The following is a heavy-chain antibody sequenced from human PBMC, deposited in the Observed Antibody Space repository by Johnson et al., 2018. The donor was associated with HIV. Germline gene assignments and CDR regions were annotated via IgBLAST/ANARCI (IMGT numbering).Heavy chain of an antibody. Sequence: QVQVVESGGGVVQPGRSLRLSCAASGFTFSRYGMHWVRQAPGKGLEWVAVIWYDGSNKYSADSVKGRFTISRDNSKNTLYLQMNSLRAEDTAVYYCAKDYSSILSAFDIWGQGTMVTVSS. V-gene: IGHV3-33*06. D-gene: IGHD6-13*01. J-gene: IGHJ3*02. CDR3: AKDYSSILSAFDI. CDR2: IWYDGSNK. CDR1: GFTFSRYG.